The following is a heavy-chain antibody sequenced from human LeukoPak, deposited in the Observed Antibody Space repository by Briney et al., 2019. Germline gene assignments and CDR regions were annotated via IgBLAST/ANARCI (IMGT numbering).Heavy chain of an antibody. J-gene: IGHJ4*02. V-gene: IGHV3-21*01. CDR2: ISSSSSYI. Sequence: TGGSLRLSCAASGFTFSSYSMNWVRQAPGKGLEWVSSISSSSSYIYYADSVKGRFTISRDNAKNSLYLQMNSLRAEDTAVYYCARGPPYCSSTSCFFDYWGQGTLVTVSS. CDR1: GFTFSSYS. CDR3: ARGPPYCSSTSCFFDY. D-gene: IGHD2-2*01.